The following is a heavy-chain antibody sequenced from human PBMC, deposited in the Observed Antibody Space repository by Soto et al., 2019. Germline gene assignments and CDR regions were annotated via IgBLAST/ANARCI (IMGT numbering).Heavy chain of an antibody. Sequence: EVQLLESGGGLVQPGGSLRLSCVPSGFTFDTYAMSWVRQIPGKGLEWVSTISASGSSTYYADSVKGRFTVSRDNVKNSVYLQMNNLRAEDTAVYYCVRDSRVAARWAANWYFDLWGRGTLVTVSS. V-gene: IGHV3-23*01. J-gene: IGHJ2*01. CDR3: VRDSRVAARWAANWYFDL. CDR1: GFTFDTYA. D-gene: IGHD6-6*01. CDR2: ISASGSST.